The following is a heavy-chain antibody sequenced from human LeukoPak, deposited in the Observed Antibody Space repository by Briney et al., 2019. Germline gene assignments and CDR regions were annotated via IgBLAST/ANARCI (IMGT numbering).Heavy chain of an antibody. CDR1: GFTFDDYG. CDR3: ARDWLYCGGDCYDQPPVDY. Sequence: GGSLRLSCAASGFTFDDYGMSWVRQAPGKGLEWVSGINWNGGSTGYADPVKGRFTISRDNAKNSLYLQMNSLRADDTAVYYCARDWLYCGGDCYDQPPVDYWGQGTLVTVSS. V-gene: IGHV3-20*04. J-gene: IGHJ4*02. CDR2: INWNGGST. D-gene: IGHD2-21*02.